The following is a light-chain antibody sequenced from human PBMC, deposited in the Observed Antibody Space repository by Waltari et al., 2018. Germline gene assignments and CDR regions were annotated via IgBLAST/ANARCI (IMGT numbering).Light chain of an antibody. CDR1: QSISSN. Sequence: ETMMTQSPDTLSVSPGERATLSCRASQSISSNLAWYQQKPGQAPRLLILGVSTRATGIPARFSGSGSGTEFTLTISSLESEDFGIYYCQQYNNWPPEMYTFGQGTKLEI. J-gene: IGKJ2*01. V-gene: IGKV3D-15*01. CDR3: QQYNNWPPEMYT. CDR2: GVS.